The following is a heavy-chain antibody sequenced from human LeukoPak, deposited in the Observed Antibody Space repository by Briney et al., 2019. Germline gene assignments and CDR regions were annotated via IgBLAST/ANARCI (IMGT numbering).Heavy chain of an antibody. CDR3: SRGPKVPAPTYYFDY. Sequence: GGLLRLSCAASGFTFSTYAMTWVRQAPGKGLDWVSALSGSGGSTFYADSVNGRFTISRDNSKNTLYLQMSSLRTEDTAVYYCSRGPKVPAPTYYFDYWGQGTLVTVSS. J-gene: IGHJ4*02. CDR1: GFTFSTYA. D-gene: IGHD2-2*01. CDR2: LSGSGGST. V-gene: IGHV3-23*01.